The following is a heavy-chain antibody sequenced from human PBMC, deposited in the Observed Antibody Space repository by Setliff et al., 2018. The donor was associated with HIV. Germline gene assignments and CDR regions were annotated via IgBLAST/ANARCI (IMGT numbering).Heavy chain of an antibody. J-gene: IGHJ5*02. CDR3: ARDFKRYNSPCRFDP. CDR2: INTSGST. D-gene: IGHD6-13*01. V-gene: IGHV4-61*02. Sequence: SETLSLTCTVSNGSISSGTFYWNWIRQPAGKGLEWIGRINTSGSTNYNPSLKSRVTISVDKSQNQFSLKLSSVTAADTAVYYCARDFKRYNSPCRFDPWGQGALVTVSS. CDR1: NGSISSGTFY.